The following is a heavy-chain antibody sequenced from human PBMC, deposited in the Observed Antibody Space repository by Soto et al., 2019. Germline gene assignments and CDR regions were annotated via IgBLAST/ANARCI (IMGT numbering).Heavy chain of an antibody. Sequence: ASVKVYCKASGYTFTSYYMHWVRQAPGQGLEWMGIINPSGGSTSYAQKFQGRVTMTRDTSTSTVYMELSSLRSEDTAVYYCARLLISSHPGLYFVYWGQGTLVSVS. CDR3: ARLLISSHPGLYFVY. V-gene: IGHV1-46*01. CDR2: INPSGGST. CDR1: GYTFTSYY. J-gene: IGHJ4*02. D-gene: IGHD2-8*01.